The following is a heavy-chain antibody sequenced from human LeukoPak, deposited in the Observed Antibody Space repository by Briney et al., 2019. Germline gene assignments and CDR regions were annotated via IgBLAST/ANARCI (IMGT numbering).Heavy chain of an antibody. Sequence: GGSLRLSCAASGFTFSSYGMHWVRQAPGKGLEWVAFIRYDGSNKYYADSVKGRFTISRDNSKNTLYLQMNSLRAEDTAVYYCAKAPRGVVVPAAPFDYWGQGTLVTVSS. V-gene: IGHV3-30*02. CDR1: GFTFSSYG. D-gene: IGHD2-2*01. CDR2: IRYDGSNK. J-gene: IGHJ4*02. CDR3: AKAPRGVVVPAAPFDY.